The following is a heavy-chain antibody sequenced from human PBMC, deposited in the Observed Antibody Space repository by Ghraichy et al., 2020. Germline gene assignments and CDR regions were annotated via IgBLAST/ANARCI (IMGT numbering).Heavy chain of an antibody. V-gene: IGHV5-51*01. D-gene: IGHD4-23*01. J-gene: IGHJ4*02. Sequence: GESLNISCKGSGYSFTSYWIGWVRHMPGNGLEWMGIIYPGDSDTRYSPSFQGQVTISADKSISTAYLQWSSLKASDTAMYYCATTGMSGYGGNEDFDYWGQGTLVTVSS. CDR3: ATTGMSGYGGNEDFDY. CDR2: IYPGDSDT. CDR1: GYSFTSYW.